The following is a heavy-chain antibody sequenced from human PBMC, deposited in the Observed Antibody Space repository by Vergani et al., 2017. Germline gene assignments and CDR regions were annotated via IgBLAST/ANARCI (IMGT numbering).Heavy chain of an antibody. D-gene: IGHD3-10*01. CDR2: IHSDTIQK. J-gene: IGHJ4*02. Sequence: QVQLVESGGGVVHPGGSLTLSCAASGFGFSGYAMHWVRQAPGKGLEWVAFIHSDTIQKFYVDSVEGRFTISRDNFKNSLYLQMRSLRFDDTAVYYCANEGSANRIRGWLDHWGQGALVNGS. CDR3: ANEGSANRIRGWLDH. CDR1: GFGFSGYA. V-gene: IGHV3-30*02.